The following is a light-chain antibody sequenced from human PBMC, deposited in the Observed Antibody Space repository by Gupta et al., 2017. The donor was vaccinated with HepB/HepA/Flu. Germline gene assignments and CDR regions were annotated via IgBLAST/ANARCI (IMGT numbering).Light chain of an antibody. CDR1: SSNIGNNY. CDR3: GTWDSSLSAWV. Sequence: QSVLTQPPSVSAAPGQKVTTSCSGSSSNIGNNYVPWYQQLPGTAPKLLIYDNNKRPSGIPDRFSGSKSGTSATLGITGLQTGDEADYYCGTWDSSLSAWVFGGGTKLTVL. J-gene: IGLJ3*02. CDR2: DNN. V-gene: IGLV1-51*01.